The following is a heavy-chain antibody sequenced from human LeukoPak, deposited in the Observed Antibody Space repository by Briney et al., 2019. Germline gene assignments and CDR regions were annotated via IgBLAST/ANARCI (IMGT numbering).Heavy chain of an antibody. CDR1: GFTFDDYA. Sequence: PGRSLRLSCAASGFTFDDYAMHWVRQAPGKGLEWVSGISWNSGSIGYADSVKGRFTISRDNAKNSLYLQMNSLRAEDTALYYCANDKGRDYYDSSGYPLDYWGQGTLVTVSS. D-gene: IGHD3-22*01. V-gene: IGHV3-9*01. CDR3: ANDKGRDYYDSSGYPLDY. J-gene: IGHJ4*02. CDR2: ISWNSGSI.